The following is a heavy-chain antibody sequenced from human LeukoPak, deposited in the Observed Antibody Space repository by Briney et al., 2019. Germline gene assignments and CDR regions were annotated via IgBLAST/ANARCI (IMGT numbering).Heavy chain of an antibody. CDR3: ATPYGDYVSGRDAFDI. D-gene: IGHD4-17*01. Sequence: GGSLRLSCAASGFTFSSYEMNWVRQAPGKGLEGVSYISSSGSTIYYADSVKGRFTISRDNAKNSLYLQMNSLRAEDTAVYYCATPYGDYVSGRDAFDIWGQGTMVTVSS. V-gene: IGHV3-48*03. CDR2: ISSSGSTI. CDR1: GFTFSSYE. J-gene: IGHJ3*02.